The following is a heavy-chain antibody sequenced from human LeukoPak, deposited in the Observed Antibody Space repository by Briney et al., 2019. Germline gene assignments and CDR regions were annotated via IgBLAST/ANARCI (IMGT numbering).Heavy chain of an antibody. J-gene: IGHJ1*01. Sequence: PSETLSLTCAVYGGSFSGYYWSWIRQPPGKGLEWIGEINHSGSTNYNPSLKSRVTISVDKSKNQFSLKLSSVTAADTAVYYCARDLGIAAAGTYTLQHWGQGTLVTVSS. V-gene: IGHV4-34*01. D-gene: IGHD6-13*01. CDR3: ARDLGIAAAGTYTLQH. CDR2: INHSGST. CDR1: GGSFSGYY.